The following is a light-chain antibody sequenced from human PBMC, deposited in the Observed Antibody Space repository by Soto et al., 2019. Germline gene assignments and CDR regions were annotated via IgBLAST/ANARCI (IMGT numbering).Light chain of an antibody. CDR3: VLYMGGGTYV. CDR2: GTN. J-gene: IGLJ1*01. CDR1: SGSVSTGHF. Sequence: QTVVTQEPSFSVSPGGTVTLTCGLSSGSVSTGHFPSWYQQTPGQAPRTLIYGTNSRSSGVPDRFSGSILGTKAALTITGAQADDESDYYCVLYMGGGTYVFGAGTKLPS. V-gene: IGLV8-61*01.